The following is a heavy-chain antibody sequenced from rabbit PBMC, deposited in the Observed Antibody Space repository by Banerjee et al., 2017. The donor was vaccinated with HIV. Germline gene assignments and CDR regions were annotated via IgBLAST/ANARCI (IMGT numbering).Heavy chain of an antibody. Sequence: QEQLVESGGGLVQPEGSLTLTCKASGLDFSSSYWICWVRQAPGKGLELIACIYTGSSGGTYYANWSKGRFTISKTSSTTVTLQMTSLTAADTATYFCARGVPGYGYTTRLDFWGPGTLVTVS. D-gene: IGHD6-1*01. CDR1: GLDFSSSYW. V-gene: IGHV1S45*01. J-gene: IGHJ3*01. CDR3: ARGVPGYGYTTRLDF. CDR2: IYTGSSGGT.